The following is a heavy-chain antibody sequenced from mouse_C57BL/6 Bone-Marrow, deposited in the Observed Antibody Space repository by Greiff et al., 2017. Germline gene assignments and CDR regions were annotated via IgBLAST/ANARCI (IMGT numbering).Heavy chain of an antibody. J-gene: IGHJ4*01. CDR3: TTSDYGPRTNAMYY. CDR1: GFNIKDDY. CDR2: IDPENGDT. D-gene: IGHD1-2*01. Sequence: EVQLVESGAELVRPGASVKLSCTASGFNIKDDYMHWVKQRPEKGLEWIGWIDPENGDTEYASKFQGEATITAYNSSNTAYLQLSSLTSEDTAVYYCTTSDYGPRTNAMYYWGQGTSVTVSS. V-gene: IGHV14-4*01.